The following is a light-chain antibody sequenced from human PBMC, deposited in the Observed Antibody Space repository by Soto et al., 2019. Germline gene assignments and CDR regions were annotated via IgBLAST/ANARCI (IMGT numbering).Light chain of an antibody. CDR3: QQYGSSRWT. CDR2: GAS. V-gene: IGKV3-20*01. CDR1: QSVSSSY. Sequence: EIVLMPAPGVSFKTPGERATLSCRASQSVSSSYLAWYQQKPGQAPRLLIYGASSRATGIPDRFSGSGSGTDFTLTISRLEPEDFAVYYCQQYGSSRWTFGQGTKVDIK. J-gene: IGKJ1*01.